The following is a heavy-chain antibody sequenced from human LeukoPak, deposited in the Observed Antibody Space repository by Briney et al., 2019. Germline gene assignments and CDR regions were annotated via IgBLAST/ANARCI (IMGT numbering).Heavy chain of an antibody. CDR1: GGTFSSYA. V-gene: IGHV1-69*13. D-gene: IGHD3-22*01. Sequence: ASVKVSFKASGGTFSSYAISWVRQAPGQGLEWMGGIIPIFGTANYSQKLQGRVTITADESTGTAYMELRSMRSEDTDVYYCARGYHSSVNMIVVVKGDAFDIWGQGTMVTVSS. CDR3: ARGYHSSVNMIVVVKGDAFDI. CDR2: IIPIFGTA. J-gene: IGHJ3*02.